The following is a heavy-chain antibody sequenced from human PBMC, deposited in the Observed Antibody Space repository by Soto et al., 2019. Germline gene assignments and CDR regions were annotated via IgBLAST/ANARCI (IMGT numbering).Heavy chain of an antibody. CDR3: ARGPLRN. V-gene: IGHV4-59*01. CDR1: GGSISSYY. Sequence: SETLSLTCTVSGGSISSYYWSWIRQPPGKGLEWIGYIYYSGSTNYNPSLKSRVTISVDTSKNQFSLKLSSVTAADTAVYYCARGPLRNWGQGTLVTVSS. J-gene: IGHJ4*02. CDR2: IYYSGST.